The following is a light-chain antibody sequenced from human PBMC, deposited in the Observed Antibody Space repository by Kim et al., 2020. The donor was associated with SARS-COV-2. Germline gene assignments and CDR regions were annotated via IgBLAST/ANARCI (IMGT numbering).Light chain of an antibody. Sequence: DIQMTQSPSSLSASVGDRVTITCRASQGIRNDLGWYQQKPGKAPKRLIFDASSLQSGVPSRFSGSGSGTEFALTINSPQSEDFGSYYCLQHYSNPRTFGGGTKLEIK. J-gene: IGKJ4*01. CDR1: QGIRND. V-gene: IGKV1-17*01. CDR2: DAS. CDR3: LQHYSNPRT.